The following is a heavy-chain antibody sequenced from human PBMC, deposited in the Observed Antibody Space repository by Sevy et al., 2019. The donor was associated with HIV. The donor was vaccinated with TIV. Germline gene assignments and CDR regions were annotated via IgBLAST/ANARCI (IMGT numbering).Heavy chain of an antibody. CDR3: AAAGQMTTYYYDSSGYSSAFDI. D-gene: IGHD3-22*01. CDR2: IIPIFGTA. V-gene: IGHV1-69*13. J-gene: IGHJ3*02. CDR1: GGTFSSYA. Sequence: ASVKVSCKASGGTFSSYAISWVRQAPGQGLEWMGGIIPIFGTANYAQKFQGRVTITADESTGTAYMELSSLRSEDTAVYYCAAAGQMTTYYYDSSGYSSAFDIWGQGTMVTVSS.